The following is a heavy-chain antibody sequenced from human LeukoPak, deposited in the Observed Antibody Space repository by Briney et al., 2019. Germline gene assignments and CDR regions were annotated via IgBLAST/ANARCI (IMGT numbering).Heavy chain of an antibody. Sequence: GGSLRLSCAASGFTFGSYGMHWVRQAPGKGLEWVAVIWYDGSNKYYADSVKGRFTISRDNSKNTLYLQMNSLRAEDTAVYYCARWPTGTTGIDYYYMDVWGKGTTVTVSS. D-gene: IGHD1-7*01. CDR1: GFTFGSYG. CDR2: IWYDGSNK. J-gene: IGHJ6*03. V-gene: IGHV3-33*01. CDR3: ARWPTGTTGIDYYYMDV.